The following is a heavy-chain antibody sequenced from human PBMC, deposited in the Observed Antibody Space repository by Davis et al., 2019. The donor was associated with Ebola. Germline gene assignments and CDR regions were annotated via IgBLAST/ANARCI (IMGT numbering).Heavy chain of an antibody. D-gene: IGHD5-24*01. CDR1: GFTFSSYS. V-gene: IGHV3-7*03. Sequence: GGSLRLSCAASGFTFSSYSMNWVRQAPGKGLEWVANIKQDGSEKYYVDSVKGRFTISRDNAKNSLYLQMNSLRAEDTAVYYCARESRGLTGVWGQGTTVTVSS. J-gene: IGHJ6*02. CDR3: ARESRGLTGV. CDR2: IKQDGSEK.